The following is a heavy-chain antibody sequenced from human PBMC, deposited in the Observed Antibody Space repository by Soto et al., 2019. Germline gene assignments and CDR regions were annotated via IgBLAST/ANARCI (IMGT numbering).Heavy chain of an antibody. CDR2: ISPYNGHT. J-gene: IGHJ6*02. CDR3: ARDLTIVPATHPRLENYGMDV. Sequence: QVQLVQSAGEGKKPGASVTVSCKASGYSFTSYGISWVRRAPGQGLEWLGWISPYNGHTQFVERFQRRVTVTTETSTKTAYMELRNLRSADTAHYYCARDLTIVPATHPRLENYGMDVWGQGTTVIVSS. D-gene: IGHD2-2*01. V-gene: IGHV1-18*01. CDR1: GYSFTSYG.